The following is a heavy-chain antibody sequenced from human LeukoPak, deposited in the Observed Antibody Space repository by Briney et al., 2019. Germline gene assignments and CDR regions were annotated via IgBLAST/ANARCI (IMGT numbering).Heavy chain of an antibody. V-gene: IGHV4-39*07. CDR2: IYYNGNP. D-gene: IGHD5-18*01. CDR3: ARDRGYTETDWFDP. J-gene: IGHJ5*02. CDR1: GGSISSYNYY. Sequence: SETLSLTCTVSGGSISSYNYYWGWIRQPPGKGLEWIGSIYYNGNPYYNPSLKSRVTISINTSKNQFSLKLNSVTAADTAVYYCARDRGYTETDWFDPWGQGTLVTVSS.